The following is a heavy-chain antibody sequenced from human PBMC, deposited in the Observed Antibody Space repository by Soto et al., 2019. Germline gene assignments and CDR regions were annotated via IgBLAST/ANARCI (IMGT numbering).Heavy chain of an antibody. J-gene: IGHJ4*02. CDR1: GGSIRSGRYY. CDR2: IHYSGST. D-gene: IGHD3-22*01. Sequence: KPSETLSLTCAVSGGSIRSGRYYWSWIRQHPGKGLEWIGYIHYSGSTYYNPSLKSRLSISVDTSKNQFSLKLSSVTAADTAVYYCAREDRNDYDSSGYCHWGQGALVTVSS. V-gene: IGHV4-31*11. CDR3: AREDRNDYDSSGYCH.